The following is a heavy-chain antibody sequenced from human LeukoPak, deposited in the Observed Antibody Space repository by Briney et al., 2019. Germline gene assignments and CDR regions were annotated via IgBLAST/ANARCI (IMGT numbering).Heavy chain of an antibody. Sequence: XXWVRXXXXXXXXXXXXXSSDLNVKLYADSVKGRFTISRDNSRSTLYLQMNSLRPEDTAIYYCAREGYYGSGSPPSLYFDYWGQGTLVTVSS. V-gene: IGHV3-30-3*01. CDR2: XSSDLNVK. CDR3: AREGYYGSGSPPSLYFDY. D-gene: IGHD3-10*01. J-gene: IGHJ4*02.